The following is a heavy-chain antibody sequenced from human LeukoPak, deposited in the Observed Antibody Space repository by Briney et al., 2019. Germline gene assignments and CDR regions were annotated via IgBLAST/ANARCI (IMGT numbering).Heavy chain of an antibody. CDR1: GGSISSSNW. CDR2: IYHSGST. Sequence: PSETLSLTCAVSGGSISSSNWWSWVRQPPGKGLEWIGEIYHSGSTNYNPSLESRVTISVDKSKNQFSLKLSSVTAADTAVYYCANMAVAGQALGSWGQGTLVTVSS. D-gene: IGHD6-19*01. V-gene: IGHV4-4*02. J-gene: IGHJ5*02. CDR3: ANMAVAGQALGS.